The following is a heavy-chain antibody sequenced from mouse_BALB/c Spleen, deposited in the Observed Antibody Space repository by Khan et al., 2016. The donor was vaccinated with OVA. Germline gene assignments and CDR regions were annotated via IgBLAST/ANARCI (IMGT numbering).Heavy chain of an antibody. J-gene: IGHJ3*01. Sequence: EVELVESGGDLVKPGGSLKLSCAASGFTFSSYSMSWVRQTPDKRLEWVASISSGGDYTYYPDSVKGRFTISRDNAKNTLYLQMSDLKSEDTAMYYCADHLTGSFAYWCPGTLVTVSA. CDR2: ISSGGDYT. V-gene: IGHV5-6*01. D-gene: IGHD4-1*01. CDR3: ADHLTGSFAY. CDR1: GFTFSSYS.